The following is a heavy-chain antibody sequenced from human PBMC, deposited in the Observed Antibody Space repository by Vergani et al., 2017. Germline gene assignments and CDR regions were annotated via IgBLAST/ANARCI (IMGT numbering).Heavy chain of an antibody. Sequence: QVQLVQSGAELKKPGASVSVSCKGSSHTFQTYGISWVRQAPGKGLEWMAWIRPYTGHTIYAQKFQERVTMTADTSTNTAYMELRSLRSDDTAVYFCARVAPSNSEFTPTAFAVWGQGTMVTVSS. J-gene: IGHJ3*01. D-gene: IGHD1-1*01. CDR3: ARVAPSNSEFTPTAFAV. CDR2: IRPYTGHT. V-gene: IGHV1-18*01. CDR1: SHTFQTYG.